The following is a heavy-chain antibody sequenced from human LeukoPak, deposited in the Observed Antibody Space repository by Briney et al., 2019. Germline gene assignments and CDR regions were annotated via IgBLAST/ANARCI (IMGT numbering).Heavy chain of an antibody. V-gene: IGHV3-30*04. J-gene: IGHJ4*02. CDR1: GFTFSSYA. D-gene: IGHD5-18*01. CDR3: ARDEYSYGYRYYFDY. Sequence: PGGSLRLSCAASGFTFSSYAMHWVRQALGKGLEWVAVISYDGSNKYYADSVKGRFTISRDNSKNTLYLQMNSLRAEDTAVYYCARDEYSYGYRYYFDYWGQGTLVTVSS. CDR2: ISYDGSNK.